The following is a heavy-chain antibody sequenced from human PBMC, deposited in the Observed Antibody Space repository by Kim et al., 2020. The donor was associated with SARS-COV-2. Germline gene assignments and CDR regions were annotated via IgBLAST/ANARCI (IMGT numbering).Heavy chain of an antibody. Sequence: GGSLRLSCVASGFTFTNYAMNWVRQSPGKGLEWVAVIRSDGVNTNYADPVKGRFTISRDITKNTLYLQMNSLRAEDTAVYYCAKTGGSTTWYFDYWGQGTLVTVSS. CDR3: AKTGGSTTWYFDY. J-gene: IGHJ4*02. D-gene: IGHD6-13*01. CDR2: IRSDGVNT. V-gene: IGHV3-30-3*02. CDR1: GFTFTNYA.